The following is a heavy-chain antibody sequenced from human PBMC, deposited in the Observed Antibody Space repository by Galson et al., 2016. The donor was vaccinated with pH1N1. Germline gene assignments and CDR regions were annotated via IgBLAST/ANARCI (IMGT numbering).Heavy chain of an antibody. CDR2: ILYDGTNE. J-gene: IGHJ4*02. CDR1: GFTFTSYA. V-gene: IGHV3-30*04. D-gene: IGHD5-12*01. Sequence: PRLSCAASGFTFTSYAMHWVRQAPGKGLEWVAVILYDGTNEYYADSVKGRFTISRDKTQSTAYLQMNSLRTENTAVYYCARDSEYSGHEGFHWAQGTLVIVSS. CDR3: ARDSEYSGHEGFH.